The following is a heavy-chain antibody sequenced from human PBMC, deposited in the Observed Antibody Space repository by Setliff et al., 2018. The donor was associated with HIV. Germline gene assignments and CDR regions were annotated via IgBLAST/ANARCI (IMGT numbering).Heavy chain of an antibody. CDR3: ARGLSIFGVATPGFYSFMDV. D-gene: IGHD3-3*01. CDR2: IHYSGSS. J-gene: IGHJ6*03. CDR1: GGSITGHY. Sequence: SETLSLTCTVSGGSITGHYWSWIRQPQGKGLEWIGYIHYSGSSNYNPSLKSRVSISLDTSKKQVSLKLSSVTAADTAVYYCARGLSIFGVATPGFYSFMDVWGKGTTVTVSS. V-gene: IGHV4-59*11.